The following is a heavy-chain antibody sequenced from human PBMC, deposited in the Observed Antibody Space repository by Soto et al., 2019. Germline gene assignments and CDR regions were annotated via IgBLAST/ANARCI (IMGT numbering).Heavy chain of an antibody. Sequence: PSETLSLTCIVSGGSVSSHYWSWCRQPAGKGLEWIGRIYISGDTKYNPSFKSRVTMSVDTSKNQVSLRLSSVTAADTAVYYCARELKPYNSGWYFTLSWSQGTQVTVSS. CDR1: GGSVSSHY. CDR3: ARELKPYNSGWYFTLS. CDR2: IYISGDT. J-gene: IGHJ5*02. V-gene: IGHV4-4*07. D-gene: IGHD6-19*01.